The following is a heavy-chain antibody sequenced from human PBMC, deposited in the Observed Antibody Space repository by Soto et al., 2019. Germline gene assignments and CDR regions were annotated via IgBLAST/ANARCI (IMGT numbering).Heavy chain of an antibody. CDR1: GFTFRSYG. V-gene: IGHV3-23*01. J-gene: IGHJ4*02. D-gene: IGHD1-1*01. Sequence: EAQLLESGGGLVQPGGSLRLSCAASGFTFRSYGMNWVRQAPGKGLEWVSGISGGGDTTYYADSVKGRFTISRDNSKNTLHLQMNSLRAEDTAGYYCAKYRTGNDCFDYWGQGTLVTVSS. CDR2: ISGGGDTT. CDR3: AKYRTGNDCFDY.